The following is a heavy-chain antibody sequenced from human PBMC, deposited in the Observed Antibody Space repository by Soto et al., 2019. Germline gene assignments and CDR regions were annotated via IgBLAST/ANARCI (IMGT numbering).Heavy chain of an antibody. V-gene: IGHV2-5*01. Sequence: QITLKESGPTLVRPTQTLTLTCTFSGFSLSTSGLGVGWIRQPPGKALEWLALIYWNDDKRYSPSLKDRLTNTKDTSKNQVVLTMTNMDPVDTATYYCTHRPSGWYLFDYWGQGTLVTVSS. D-gene: IGHD6-19*01. CDR2: IYWNDDK. J-gene: IGHJ4*02. CDR1: GFSLSTSGLG. CDR3: THRPSGWYLFDY.